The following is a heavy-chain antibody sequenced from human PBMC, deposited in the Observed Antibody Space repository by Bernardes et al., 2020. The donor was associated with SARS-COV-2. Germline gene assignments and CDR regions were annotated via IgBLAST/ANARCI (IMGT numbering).Heavy chain of an antibody. V-gene: IGHV3-15*01. CDR3: TTSPLLLWFGELFRGMDV. D-gene: IGHD3-10*01. CDR2: IKSKTDGGTT. CDR1: GFTFSNAW. J-gene: IGHJ6*02. Sequence: GGSLRLSCAASGFTFSNAWMSWVRQAPGKGLEWVGRIKSKTDGGTTDYAAPVKGRFTISRDDSKNTLYLRMNSLKTEDTAVYYCTTSPLLLWFGELFRGMDVWGQGTTVTVSS.